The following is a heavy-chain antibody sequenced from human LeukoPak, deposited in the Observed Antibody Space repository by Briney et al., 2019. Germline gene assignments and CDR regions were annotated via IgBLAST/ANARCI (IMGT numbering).Heavy chain of an antibody. V-gene: IGHV3-48*03. CDR2: IRSRGGTI. D-gene: IGHD1-26*01. CDR3: ARAGSGRSPDWFDP. J-gene: IGHJ5*02. Sequence: PGGSLRLSCAASGFTFSSYEMNWVRQAPGKGLEWGSYIRSRGGTIYYADSVKGRFTISRDNAKNSLYLQMNSLRAEDTAVYYCARAGSGRSPDWFDPWGQGTLVTVSS. CDR1: GFTFSSYE.